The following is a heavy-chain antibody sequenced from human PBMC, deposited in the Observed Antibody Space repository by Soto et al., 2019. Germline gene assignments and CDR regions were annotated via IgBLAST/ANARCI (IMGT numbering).Heavy chain of an antibody. Sequence: LRLSCAASGFTFSSYAMSWVRQAPGKGLEWVSAISGSGGSTYYADSVKGRFTISRDNSKNTLYLQMNSLRAEDTAVYYCAKGRGEYSGYDYQYYYYYYMDIWGKGTTVTVSS. CDR3: AKGRGEYSGYDYQYYYYYYMDI. CDR2: ISGSGGST. V-gene: IGHV3-23*01. J-gene: IGHJ6*03. D-gene: IGHD5-12*01. CDR1: GFTFSSYA.